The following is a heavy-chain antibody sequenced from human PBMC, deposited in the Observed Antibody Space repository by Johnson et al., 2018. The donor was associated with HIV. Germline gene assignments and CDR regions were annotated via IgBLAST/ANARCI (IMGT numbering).Heavy chain of an antibody. CDR3: ARDSGSTGPLLGPGDM. CDR2: ISYDGSNK. Sequence: QVLLVESGGGVVQPGRSLRLSCAASGFTFSSYGMHWVRQAPGKGLEWVAVISYDGSNKYYADSVKGRFTISRDNSKNTLYLQMNSLRAEDTAVYYCARDSGSTGPLLGPGDMWGQGTMVTVSS. CDR1: GFTFSSYG. V-gene: IGHV3-30*03. J-gene: IGHJ3*02. D-gene: IGHD1-14*01.